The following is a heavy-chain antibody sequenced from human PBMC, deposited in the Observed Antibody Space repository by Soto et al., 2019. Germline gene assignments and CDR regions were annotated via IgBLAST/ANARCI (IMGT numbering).Heavy chain of an antibody. CDR2: ISSIGSTI. CDR3: ARGSSSWPSFDY. Sequence: GGALRLSCAASVFTFSDYYMSWIRQAPGKGLEWVSYISSIGSTIYYADSVKGRFTISRDNAKNSLYLQMNSLRAEDTAVYYCARGSSSWPSFDYWGQGTLVPVSS. V-gene: IGHV3-11*01. CDR1: VFTFSDYY. D-gene: IGHD6-13*01. J-gene: IGHJ4*02.